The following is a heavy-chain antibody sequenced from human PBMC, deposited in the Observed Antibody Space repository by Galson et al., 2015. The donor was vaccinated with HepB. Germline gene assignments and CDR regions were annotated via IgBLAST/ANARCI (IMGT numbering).Heavy chain of an antibody. J-gene: IGHJ4*02. CDR3: ARDLSLDY. Sequence: SVKVSCKAFGYTFTSHTFSWVRQAPGQGLEWMGWISAYNGNTNYAQKFQDRVTMTTDTSASTAYMELRSLRSDDPAVYYCARDLSLDYWGQGTLVTVSS. D-gene: IGHD3-3*02. CDR1: GYTFTSHT. CDR2: ISAYNGNT. V-gene: IGHV1-18*04.